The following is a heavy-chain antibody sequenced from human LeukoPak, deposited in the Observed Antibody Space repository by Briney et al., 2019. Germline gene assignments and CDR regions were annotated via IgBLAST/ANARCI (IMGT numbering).Heavy chain of an antibody. CDR3: ARVVTPVSDFDY. J-gene: IGHJ4*02. Sequence: ASVKVSCKASGYTFTSYGISWVRQAPGQGLEWMGWISAYNGNTDYAQKLQGRVTMTTDTSTSTAYMELRSLRSDDTAVYYCARVVTPVSDFDYWGQGTLVTVSS. CDR2: ISAYNGNT. D-gene: IGHD4-23*01. CDR1: GYTFTSYG. V-gene: IGHV1-18*01.